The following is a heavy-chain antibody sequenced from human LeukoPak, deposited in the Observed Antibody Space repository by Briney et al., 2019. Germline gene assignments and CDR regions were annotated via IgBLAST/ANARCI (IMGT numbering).Heavy chain of an antibody. J-gene: IGHJ6*03. D-gene: IGHD3-3*01. CDR2: ISAYNGNT. Sequence: GASVKVSCKASGYTFTSYGISWVRQAPGQGLEWMGWISAYNGNTNYAQKLQGRVTMTTDASTSTAYMELRSLRSDDTAVYYCARGITIFGVATETYYYYMDVWGKGTTVTVSS. V-gene: IGHV1-18*01. CDR3: ARGITIFGVATETYYYYMDV. CDR1: GYTFTSYG.